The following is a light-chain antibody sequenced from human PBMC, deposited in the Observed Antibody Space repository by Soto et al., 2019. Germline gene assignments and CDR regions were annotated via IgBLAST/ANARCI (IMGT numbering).Light chain of an antibody. CDR3: QRYNNGRT. CDR1: QGIATY. V-gene: IGKV1-27*01. Sequence: DIPMTQSPSSLSASVGDRVTITCRASQGIATYLAWYQQKPGKPPKLLIYAASTLQPGVPSRFSGSGSGTDFTLNINSLQPEDIATYYCQRYNNGRTFGQGTKVDIK. CDR2: AAS. J-gene: IGKJ1*01.